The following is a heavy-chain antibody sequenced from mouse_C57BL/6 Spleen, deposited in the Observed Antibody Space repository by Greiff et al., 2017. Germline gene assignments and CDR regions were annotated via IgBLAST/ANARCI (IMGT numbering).Heavy chain of an antibody. D-gene: IGHD2-3*01. Sequence: VQLQQSGAELARPGASVKLSCKASGYTFTSYGISWVKQRTGQGLEWIGEIYPRSGNTYYNEKFKGKATLTADKSSSTAYMELRSLTSEDSAVYFGAGGVEGMVTTAWFAYWGQGTLVTVSA. V-gene: IGHV1-81*01. CDR2: IYPRSGNT. CDR1: GYTFTSYG. CDR3: AGGVEGMVTTAWFAY. J-gene: IGHJ3*01.